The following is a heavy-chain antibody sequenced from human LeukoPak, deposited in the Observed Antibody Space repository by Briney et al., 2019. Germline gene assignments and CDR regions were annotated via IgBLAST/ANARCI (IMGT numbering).Heavy chain of an antibody. V-gene: IGHV4-31*03. Sequence: PSETLSLTCTVSGGSISSGAFYWNWIRQHPGKGLEWVGYIYYSGSSSYNPSLKSRVTISVDTSKNQFSLKLSSVTAADTAVYYCARGRSRNGWPYVWGSYRNNWFDPWGQGTLVTVSS. CDR1: GGSISSGAFY. D-gene: IGHD3-16*02. J-gene: IGHJ5*02. CDR2: IYYSGSS. CDR3: ARGRSRNGWPYVWGSYRNNWFDP.